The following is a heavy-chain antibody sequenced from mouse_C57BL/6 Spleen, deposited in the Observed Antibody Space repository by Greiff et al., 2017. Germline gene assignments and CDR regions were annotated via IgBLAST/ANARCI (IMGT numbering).Heavy chain of an antibody. Sequence: VQLQQSGAELVRPGASVTLSCKASGYTFTDYEMHWVKQTPVHGLEWIGAIDPETGGTAYNQKFKGKAILTADKSSSTAYMALRSLTSEDSAVYYCTRALLRSYYDAMDYGGQGTSVTVSS. CDR3: TRALLRSYYDAMDY. CDR1: GYTFTDYE. V-gene: IGHV1-15*01. D-gene: IGHD1-1*01. J-gene: IGHJ4*01. CDR2: IDPETGGT.